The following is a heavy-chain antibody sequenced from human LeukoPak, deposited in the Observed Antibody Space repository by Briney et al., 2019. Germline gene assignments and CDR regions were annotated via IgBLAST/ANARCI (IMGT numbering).Heavy chain of an antibody. J-gene: IGHJ5*02. CDR2: ISAYNGNT. D-gene: IGHD4-23*01. V-gene: IGHV1-18*01. CDR3: ARGPNKSDGGNSGSAWFDP. Sequence: GASVKVSCKASGYTFTSYGISWVRQAPGQGLEWMGWISAYNGNTNYAQKLQGRVTMTTDTSTSPAYMELRSLRSEDTAVYYCARGPNKSDGGNSGSAWFDPWGQGTLVTVSS. CDR1: GYTFTSYG.